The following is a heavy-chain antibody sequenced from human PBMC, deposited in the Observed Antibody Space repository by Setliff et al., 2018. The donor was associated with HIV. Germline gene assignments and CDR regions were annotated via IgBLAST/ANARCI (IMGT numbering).Heavy chain of an antibody. CDR2: IYSGGTT. D-gene: IGHD3-22*01. Sequence: GGSLRLSCAASGFTVSSNYMNWVRQAPGKGLEWVSIIYSGGTTYYADSVKGRFTISRDNSKNTLYLQMNSLKAEDTAVYYCARAYNVYDYRFDSSGYDYWGQGTLVTVSS. V-gene: IGHV3-53*01. CDR3: ARAYNVYDYRFDSSGYDY. J-gene: IGHJ4*02. CDR1: GFTVSSNY.